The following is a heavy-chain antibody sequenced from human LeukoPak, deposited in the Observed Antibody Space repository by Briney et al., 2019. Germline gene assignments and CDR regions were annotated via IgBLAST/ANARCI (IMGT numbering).Heavy chain of an antibody. CDR2: IKCDGSEK. CDR1: GFIFSNSW. V-gene: IGHV3-52*01. J-gene: IGHJ3*02. D-gene: IGHD2-2*01. CDR3: VRGVGSSTSCYVRAFDI. Sequence: GGSLRLSCAASGFIFSNSWMHWVCQAPEEGLEWVADIKCDGSEKCYVDSVKGRLTISRDNAKNSLYLQVNSLRAEDMTVYYCVRGVGSSTSCYVRAFDIWGQGTMVTVSS.